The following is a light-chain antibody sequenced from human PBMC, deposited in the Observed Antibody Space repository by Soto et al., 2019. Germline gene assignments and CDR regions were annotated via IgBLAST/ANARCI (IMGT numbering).Light chain of an antibody. CDR1: TSDVGNGFDS. CDR3: CSYAGTFVV. CDR2: DVN. J-gene: IGLJ2*01. Sequence: QSALTQPASVSGSPGQSITISCSGSTSDVGNGFDSVSWYQQHPGKAPKLIIYDVNKRPSGVPDRFSGSKSGNTASLTISGLQAEDEADYYCCSYAGTFVVFGGGTKLTVL. V-gene: IGLV2-11*02.